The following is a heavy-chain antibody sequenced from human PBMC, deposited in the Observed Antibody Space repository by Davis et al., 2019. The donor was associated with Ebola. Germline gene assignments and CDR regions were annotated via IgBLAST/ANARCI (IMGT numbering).Heavy chain of an antibody. D-gene: IGHD3-22*01. Sequence: SETLSLTCAVYGGSFSGYYWSWIRQPPGKGLEWIGEINHSGSTNYNPSLKSRVTISVDKSKNQFSLKLSSVTAADTAVYYCARDYYDSSGYLWYFDLWGQGTLVTVSS. V-gene: IGHV4-34*01. CDR3: ARDYYDSSGYLWYFDL. CDR1: GGSFSGYY. CDR2: INHSGST. J-gene: IGHJ2*01.